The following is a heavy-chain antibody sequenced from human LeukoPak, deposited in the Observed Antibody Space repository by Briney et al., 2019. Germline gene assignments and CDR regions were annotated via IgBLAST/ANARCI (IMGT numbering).Heavy chain of an antibody. CDR1: GYTFTGYY. J-gene: IGHJ3*02. CDR3: AREGELNAFDI. CDR2: INPNSGGT. V-gene: IGHV1-2*02. Sequence: GASVKVSCKASGYTFTGYYMHWVRQAPGQGLEWMGWINPNSGGTNYAQKFQGRVTMTRDTSISTVYMELSRLTSDDTAVYYCAREGELNAFDIWGQGTMVSVSS. D-gene: IGHD1-7*01.